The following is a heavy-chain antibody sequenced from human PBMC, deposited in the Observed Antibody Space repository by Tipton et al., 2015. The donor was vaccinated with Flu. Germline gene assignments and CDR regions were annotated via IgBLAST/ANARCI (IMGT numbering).Heavy chain of an antibody. CDR1: GGSISSSSYY. J-gene: IGHJ3*01. CDR2: VYYTGYT. V-gene: IGHV4-39*07. D-gene: IGHD2-21*02. Sequence: TLSLTCTVSGGSISSSSYYWGWIRQPPGKGLEWIGSVYYTGYTYHNPSLKSRVTISLDTSQNQFSLRLNSVTAADTAVYYCAKTVILNHAFDLWGRGTLVTVSS. CDR3: AKTVILNHAFDL.